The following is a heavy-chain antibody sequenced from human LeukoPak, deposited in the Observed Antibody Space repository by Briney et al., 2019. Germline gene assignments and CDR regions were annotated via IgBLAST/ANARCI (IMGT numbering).Heavy chain of an antibody. CDR3: ARRSSSSHYPYYYYYYMDV. Sequence: SETLSFTCAVYGGSFSGYYWSWIRQPPGKGLEWIGEINHSGSTNYNPSLKSRVTISVDTSKNQFSLKLSSVTAADTAVYYCARRSSSSHYPYYYYYYMDVWGKGTTVTVSS. CDR2: INHSGST. J-gene: IGHJ6*03. V-gene: IGHV4-34*01. D-gene: IGHD2-2*01. CDR1: GGSFSGYY.